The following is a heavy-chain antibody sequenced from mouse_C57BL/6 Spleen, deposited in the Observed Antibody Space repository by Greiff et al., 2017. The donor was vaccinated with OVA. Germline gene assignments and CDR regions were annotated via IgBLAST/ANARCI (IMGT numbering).Heavy chain of an antibody. J-gene: IGHJ3*01. CDR3: ASHGSSYVFAY. V-gene: IGHV1-18*01. CDR1: GYTFTDYN. D-gene: IGHD1-1*01. Sequence: EVQLQQSGPELVKPGASVKIPCKASGYTFTDYNMDWVKQSHGKSLEWIGDINPNNGGTIYNQKFKGKATLTVDKSSSTAYMELRSLTSEDTAVYYCASHGSSYVFAYWGQGTLVTVSA. CDR2: INPNNGGT.